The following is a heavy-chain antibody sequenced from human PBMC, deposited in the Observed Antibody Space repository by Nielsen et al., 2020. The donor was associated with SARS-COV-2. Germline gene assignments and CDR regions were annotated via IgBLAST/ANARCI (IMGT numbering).Heavy chain of an antibody. CDR3: AIEAACSSTSCYRAFGPGYGMDV. CDR2: ISSCGST. Sequence: WIRQPPGKGLEWVSVISSCGSTYYADSVKGRFTISSDNSKNTLYLHMNSLRAEDTAVYYCAIEAACSSTSCYRAFGPGYGMDVWGQGTTVTVSS. J-gene: IGHJ6*02. D-gene: IGHD2-2*01. V-gene: IGHV3-53*01.